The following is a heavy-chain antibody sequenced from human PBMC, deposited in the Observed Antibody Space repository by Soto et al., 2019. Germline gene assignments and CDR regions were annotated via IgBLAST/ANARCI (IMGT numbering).Heavy chain of an antibody. CDR1: GGSISSYY. CDR3: ARDTPDNAFDI. Sequence: SETLSLTCTVSGGSISSYYWSWIRQPPGKGLEWIGYIYYSGSTNYNPSLKSRVTISVDTSKNQFSLKLSSVTAADTAVYYWARDTPDNAFDIWGQGTMVTVSS. J-gene: IGHJ3*02. V-gene: IGHV4-59*01. CDR2: IYYSGST. D-gene: IGHD3-22*01.